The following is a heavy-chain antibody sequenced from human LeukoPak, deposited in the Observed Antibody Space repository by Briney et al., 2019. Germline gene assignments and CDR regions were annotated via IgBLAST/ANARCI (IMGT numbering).Heavy chain of an antibody. J-gene: IGHJ6*02. D-gene: IGHD2-15*01. Sequence: GASVKVSCKASGYTFTSYDINWVRQATGQGLEWMGWMNPNSGNTGYAQKFQGRVTMTRNTSISTAYMELSSLRSEDTAVYYCAKDRRIMSSVYGMDVWGQGTTVTVSS. CDR3: AKDRRIMSSVYGMDV. V-gene: IGHV1-8*01. CDR2: MNPNSGNT. CDR1: GYTFTSYD.